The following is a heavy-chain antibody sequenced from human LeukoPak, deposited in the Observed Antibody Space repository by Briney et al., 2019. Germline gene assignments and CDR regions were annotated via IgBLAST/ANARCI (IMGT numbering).Heavy chain of an antibody. CDR3: AGPGRGRIAAAGNYMDV. D-gene: IGHD6-13*01. V-gene: IGHV1-69*06. J-gene: IGHJ6*03. CDR1: GGTFSSYA. CDR2: NIPIFGTA. Sequence: ASVKVSCKASGGTFSSYAISWVRQAPGQGLEWMGGNIPIFGTANYAQKFQGRVTITADKSTSTAYMELSSLRSEDTAVYYCAGPGRGRIAAAGNYMDVWGKGTTVTISS.